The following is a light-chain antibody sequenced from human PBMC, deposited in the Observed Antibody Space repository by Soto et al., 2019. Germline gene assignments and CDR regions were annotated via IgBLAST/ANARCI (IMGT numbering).Light chain of an antibody. CDR2: GAS. CDR1: QSVGSN. J-gene: IGKJ1*01. Sequence: EIVMTQSPATLSMSPGDRADLSCRASQSVGSNLAWYQQKPGQAPRLLIYGASTRATGIPARFSGSGSGTEFTLPLSSLQSEDFAIYFCQQYNNWPPDRTFGQGTKVEIK. V-gene: IGKV3-15*01. CDR3: QQYNNWPPDRT.